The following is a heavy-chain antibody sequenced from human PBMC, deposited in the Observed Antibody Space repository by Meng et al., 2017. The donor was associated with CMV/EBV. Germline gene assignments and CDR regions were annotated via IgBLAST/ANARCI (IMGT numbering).Heavy chain of an antibody. J-gene: IGHJ6*02. D-gene: IGHD3-3*01. CDR1: GFTFSSYA. CDR3: ARDHIRITIFGVVTESRGYYGMDV. CDR2: ISYDGSNK. Sequence: GGSLRLSCAASGFTFSSYAIHCVRQAPGKGLEWVAVISYDGSNKYYADSVKGRFTISRDNSKNTLYLQMNSLRAEDTAVYYCARDHIRITIFGVVTESRGYYGMDVWGQGTTVTVSS. V-gene: IGHV3-30-3*01.